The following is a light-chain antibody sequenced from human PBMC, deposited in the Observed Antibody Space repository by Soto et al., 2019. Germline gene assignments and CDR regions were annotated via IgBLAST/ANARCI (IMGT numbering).Light chain of an antibody. CDR1: SSNSGAGYD. Sequence: QSVLTQPPSVTGGPGQRVTISCTGSSSNSGAGYDVHWYQQLPGTAPKLLIYGNSNRPSGVPDRFSGSKSGTSASLAITGLQAEDEADYYCQSYDSRLSGWVFGGGTKLTVL. V-gene: IGLV1-40*01. J-gene: IGLJ3*02. CDR2: GNS. CDR3: QSYDSRLSGWV.